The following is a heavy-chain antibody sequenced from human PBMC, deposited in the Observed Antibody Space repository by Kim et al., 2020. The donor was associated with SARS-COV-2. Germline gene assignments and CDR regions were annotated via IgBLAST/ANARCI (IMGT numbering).Heavy chain of an antibody. J-gene: IGHJ4*02. CDR2: ISYDGSNK. V-gene: IGHV3-30*04. CDR1: GFTFSSYA. Sequence: GGSLRLSCAASGFTFSSYAMHWVRQAPGKGLEWVAVISYDGSNKYYVDSVKGRFTISRDNSKNTLYLQMNSLRAEDTAVYYCAREMATIESFDYWGQGTLVTVSS. CDR3: AREMATIESFDY. D-gene: IGHD5-12*01.